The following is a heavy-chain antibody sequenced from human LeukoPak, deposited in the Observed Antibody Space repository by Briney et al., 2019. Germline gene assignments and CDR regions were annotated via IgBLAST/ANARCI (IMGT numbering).Heavy chain of an antibody. D-gene: IGHD3-3*01. CDR1: GYTFTGYY. Sequence: GASVKVSCKASGYTFTGYYMHWVRQAPGQGLEGMGWINPNSGGTNYAQKFQGRVTMTRDTSISTAYMELSRLRSDDTDVYYCARHLAIFGVVDLTDSGFDYWGQGTLVTVSS. V-gene: IGHV1-2*02. CDR2: INPNSGGT. J-gene: IGHJ4*02. CDR3: ARHLAIFGVVDLTDSGFDY.